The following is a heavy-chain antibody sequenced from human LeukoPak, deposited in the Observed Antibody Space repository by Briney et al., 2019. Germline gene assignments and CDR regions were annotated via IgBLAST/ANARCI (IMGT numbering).Heavy chain of an antibody. Sequence: SETLSLTCTVSGGSISSSSYYWGWIRQPPVKGLEWIGRIYYSGSTYYNPSLKSRVTISVDTSKNQFSLKLSSVTAADTAVYYRATEWTQSTVWGERFLEYYFDYWGQGTLVTVSS. D-gene: IGHD3-16*01. CDR2: IYYSGST. V-gene: IGHV4-39*01. CDR3: ATEWTQSTVWGERFLEYYFDY. CDR1: GGSISSSSYY. J-gene: IGHJ4*02.